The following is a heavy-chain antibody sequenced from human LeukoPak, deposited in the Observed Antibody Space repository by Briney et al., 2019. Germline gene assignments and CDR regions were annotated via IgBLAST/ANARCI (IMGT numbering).Heavy chain of an antibody. D-gene: IGHD3-22*01. CDR2: ISGSGGST. CDR1: GFTFSSYA. J-gene: IGHJ4*02. CDR3: AKDWDYYDSSGYRLDY. V-gene: IGHV3-23*01. Sequence: GGSLRLSCAASGFTFSSYAMSWVRQAPGRGLDWVSAISGSGGSTYYADSVKGRFTISRDNSKNTLYLQMNSLRAEDTAVYYCAKDWDYYDSSGYRLDYWGQGTLVTVSS.